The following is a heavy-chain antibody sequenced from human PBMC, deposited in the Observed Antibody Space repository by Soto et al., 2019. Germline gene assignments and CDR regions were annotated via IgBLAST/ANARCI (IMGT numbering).Heavy chain of an antibody. CDR3: ATRSTTQDVFEV. CDR2: IFHSRSI. CDR1: GGSISTSVW. V-gene: IGHV4-4*02. Sequence: QVQLQESGPGLVKPSGTLSLTCAVSGGSISTSVWWTWVRQPPGKGLEWIGEIFHSRSINYNPSLQNRVTISADSSQSQFSLKLTSLTAADMALYYCATRSTTQDVFEVWGQGTMVTVSS. J-gene: IGHJ3*01. D-gene: IGHD1-26*01.